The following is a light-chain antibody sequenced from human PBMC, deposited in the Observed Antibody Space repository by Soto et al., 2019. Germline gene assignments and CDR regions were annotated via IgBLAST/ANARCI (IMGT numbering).Light chain of an antibody. CDR2: GAS. V-gene: IGKV3-15*01. Sequence: EIVLTQSPVTLSVSPGERVTLSCRASQRLSSNLAWYQQRPGQAPRLLIYGASIRATDIPARFIGSGSGTEFTLTISSLQSEDFAVYYCQQYINWPGTFGQGTKVGVK. CDR3: QQYINWPGT. J-gene: IGKJ1*01. CDR1: QRLSSN.